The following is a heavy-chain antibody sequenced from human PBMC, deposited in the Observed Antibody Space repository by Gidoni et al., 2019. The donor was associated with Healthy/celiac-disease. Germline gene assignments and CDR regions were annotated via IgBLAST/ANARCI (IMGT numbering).Heavy chain of an antibody. Sequence: QLQLQESGPGLVKPSETLSLTCTVSGGSISSSSYYWGWSRQPPGKGLEWIGSIYYSGSTYYNPSLKSRVTISVDTSKNQFSLKLSSVTAADTAVYYCASTMVRGVISPYNWFDPWGQGTLVTVSS. CDR3: ASTMVRGVISPYNWFDP. J-gene: IGHJ5*02. D-gene: IGHD3-10*01. V-gene: IGHV4-39*01. CDR2: IYYSGST. CDR1: GGSISSSSYY.